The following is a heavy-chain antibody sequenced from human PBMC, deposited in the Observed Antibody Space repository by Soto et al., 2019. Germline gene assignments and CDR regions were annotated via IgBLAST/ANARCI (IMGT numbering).Heavy chain of an antibody. CDR3: AREPRTPASGTVDY. CDR2: IYSGATT. D-gene: IGHD6-13*01. J-gene: IGHJ4*02. Sequence: EVQLVESGGGLVQPGGSLRHSCAASGFTVSSNNMNWVRQAPGKGLEWVAIIYSGATTYYADSVKDRFTISRDNSKNTLYLQMNSLRAEDTAVYYCAREPRTPASGTVDYWGQGTLVTVSP. V-gene: IGHV3-66*01. CDR1: GFTVSSNN.